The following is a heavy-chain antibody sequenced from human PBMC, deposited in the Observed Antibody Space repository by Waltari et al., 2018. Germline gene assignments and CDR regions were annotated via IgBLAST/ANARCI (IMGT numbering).Heavy chain of an antibody. V-gene: IGHV3-48*01. CDR1: GFTFSAYS. D-gene: IGHD5-12*01. Sequence: EVQLVESGGGLVQPGGSLRLSCVASGFTFSAYSMNWVRQAPGKGLEWVSYITRLSTTIYYADSVKGRFAISRDNDKNSLYLQMNSLRAEDTAVYYCARDRATEGYDDAFDLWGLGTLVTVSS. J-gene: IGHJ3*01. CDR2: ITRLSTTI. CDR3: ARDRATEGYDDAFDL.